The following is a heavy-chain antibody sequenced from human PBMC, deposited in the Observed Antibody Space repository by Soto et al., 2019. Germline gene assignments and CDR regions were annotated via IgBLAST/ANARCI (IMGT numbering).Heavy chain of an antibody. CDR2: IYYSGSP. CDR1: GGSISSSSYY. Sequence: SETLTLTCTVSGGSISSSSYYWGWIRQPQGKGLEWIGSIYYSGSPSYNPSLKSRVTISVDTSKIQFSLKLSSVTAADTAVYYCARHGDIAARHHYYGMDVWGQGTTVTVSS. D-gene: IGHD6-6*01. J-gene: IGHJ6*02. CDR3: ARHGDIAARHHYYGMDV. V-gene: IGHV4-39*01.